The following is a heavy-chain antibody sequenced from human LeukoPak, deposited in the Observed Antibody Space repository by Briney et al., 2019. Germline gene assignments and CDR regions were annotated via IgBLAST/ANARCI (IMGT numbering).Heavy chain of an antibody. CDR2: ISSSSSTV. Sequence: PGGSLRLSCAASGFTFSSYSMNWVRQAPGKGLEWVSYISSSSSTVYYADSVKGRFTISRDNAKNSLYLQMNSLRAEDTAVYYCARDVSDRYSSSWYLSWGQGTLVTVSS. CDR3: ARDVSDRYSSSWYLS. CDR1: GFTFSSYS. V-gene: IGHV3-48*01. D-gene: IGHD6-13*01. J-gene: IGHJ5*02.